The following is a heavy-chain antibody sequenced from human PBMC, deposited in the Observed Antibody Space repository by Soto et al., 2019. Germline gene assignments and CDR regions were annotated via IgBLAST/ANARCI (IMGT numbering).Heavy chain of an antibody. D-gene: IGHD2-2*01. CDR3: AQLSYCSSTSCYPTDY. CDR2: IYHSGST. J-gene: IGHJ4*02. CDR1: SGSISSSNW. V-gene: IGHV4-4*02. Sequence: QVQLQESGPGLVKPSGTLSLTCAVSSGSISSSNWWSWVRQPPGKGLEWIGEIYHSGSTNYNPSLMGRVTISVDKYKTQFSLKLRSVTAADTAVYYCAQLSYCSSTSCYPTDYWGQGTLVTVSS.